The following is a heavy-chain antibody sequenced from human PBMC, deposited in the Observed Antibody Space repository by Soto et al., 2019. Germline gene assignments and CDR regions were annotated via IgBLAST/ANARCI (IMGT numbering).Heavy chain of an antibody. V-gene: IGHV4-31*03. CDR2: IYYSGST. CDR1: GGSISSGGYY. Sequence: QVQLQESGPGLVKPSQTLSLTCTVSGGSISSGGYYWSWIRQHPGKGLEWIGYIYYSGSTYYNPSLKSRVTISVDTSKNQFSQKLSSVTAADTAVYYCARDNRDLYYYYGMDVWGQGTTVTVSS. J-gene: IGHJ6*02. CDR3: ARDNRDLYYYYGMDV.